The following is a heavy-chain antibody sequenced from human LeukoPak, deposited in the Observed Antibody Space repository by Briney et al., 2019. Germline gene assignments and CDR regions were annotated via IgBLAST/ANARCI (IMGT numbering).Heavy chain of an antibody. J-gene: IGHJ4*02. Sequence: ASVKVSCKASGYTFTSYATHWVRQAPGQRLEWMGWINAGNGNTKYSQKFQGRVTITRDTSASTAYMELSSLRSEDTAVYYCARPYYDFWSGYHPYFDYWGQGTLVTVSS. CDR2: INAGNGNT. D-gene: IGHD3-3*01. CDR1: GYTFTSYA. V-gene: IGHV1-3*01. CDR3: ARPYYDFWSGYHPYFDY.